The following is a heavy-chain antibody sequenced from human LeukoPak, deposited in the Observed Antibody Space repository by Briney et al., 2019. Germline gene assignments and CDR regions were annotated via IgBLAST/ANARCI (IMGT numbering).Heavy chain of an antibody. CDR2: IRSKAYGGTT. J-gene: IGHJ4*02. CDR3: TRGAAMVTVCHFDY. V-gene: IGHV3-49*04. CDR1: GFTFGDYA. Sequence: PGGSLRLSCAASGFTFGDYAMSWVRQAPGKGLEWVGFIRSKAYGGTTEYAASVKGRFTISRDDSKSIAYLQMNSLKTEDTAVYYCTRGAAMVTVCHFDYWGQGTLVTVSS. D-gene: IGHD5-18*01.